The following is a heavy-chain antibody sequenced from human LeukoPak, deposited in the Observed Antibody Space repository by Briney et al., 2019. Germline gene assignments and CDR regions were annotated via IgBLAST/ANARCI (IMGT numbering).Heavy chain of an antibody. CDR1: VGSFSGYY. J-gene: IGHJ6*03. V-gene: IGHV4-34*01. D-gene: IGHD3-10*01. CDR3: AGGYYGSGSHCHMDV. Sequence: SETLSLTCAVYVGSFSGYYWSWIRQPPGKGLEWIGEINHSGSTNYNSSLKSRVTISVDTSKNQFSLKLSSVTAADTAVYYCAGGYYGSGSHCHMDVWGKGTTITVS. CDR2: INHSGST.